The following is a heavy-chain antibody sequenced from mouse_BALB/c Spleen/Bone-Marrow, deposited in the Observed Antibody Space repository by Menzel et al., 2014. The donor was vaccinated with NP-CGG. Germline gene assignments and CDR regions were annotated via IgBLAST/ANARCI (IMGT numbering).Heavy chain of an antibody. Sequence: LVKTGASVKISSKASGYSFTGYYMHWVKQSHGKSLEWIGYISCYNGATSYNQKFKGKATFTVDTSSSTAYMQFNSLTSEDSAVYYCVKGVYGNPFAYWGQGTLVTVSA. CDR1: GYSFTGYY. J-gene: IGHJ3*01. CDR3: VKGVYGNPFAY. V-gene: IGHV1S34*01. D-gene: IGHD2-1*01. CDR2: ISCYNGAT.